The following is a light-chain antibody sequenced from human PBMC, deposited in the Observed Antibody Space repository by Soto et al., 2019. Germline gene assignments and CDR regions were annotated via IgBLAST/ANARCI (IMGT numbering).Light chain of an antibody. CDR2: WAS. CDR3: QQYYSTPLT. V-gene: IGKV4-1*01. CDR1: QSVLYRSNNKNY. J-gene: IGKJ4*01. Sequence: DIVMTQSPDSLAVSLGERATINCKSSQSVLYRSNNKNYLAWYQQKAGQPPKLLIYWASTRESGVPDRFSGSGSGTDFTLTISSLQAEDVAFYYCQQYYSTPLTFGGGTKVEIK.